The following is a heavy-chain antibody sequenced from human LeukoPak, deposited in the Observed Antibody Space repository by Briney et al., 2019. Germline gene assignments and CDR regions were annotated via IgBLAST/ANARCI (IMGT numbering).Heavy chain of an antibody. CDR2: ISSSSSTI. Sequence: GGSLRLSCAASGFTFSSYSMNWVRQAPGKGLEWVSYISSSSSTIYYAHSVKGRFTISRDNAKNSLYLQMNSLRAEDTAVYYCAREGISIFGVSPDAFDIWGQGTMVTVSS. J-gene: IGHJ3*02. D-gene: IGHD3-3*01. CDR1: GFTFSSYS. CDR3: AREGISIFGVSPDAFDI. V-gene: IGHV3-48*01.